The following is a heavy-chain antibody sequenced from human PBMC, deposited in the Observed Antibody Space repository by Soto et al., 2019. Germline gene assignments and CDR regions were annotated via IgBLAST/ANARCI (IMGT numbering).Heavy chain of an antibody. CDR1: NDSLSSHF. CDR3: AGASSRVSSVVAAY. CDR2: INPGPDSA. D-gene: IGHD2-15*01. V-gene: IGHV1-46*01. J-gene: IGHJ4*02. Sequence: QVQLLQSGAAVRKPGASVTVSCKASNDSLSSHFIHWVRQAPGEGLEWMGIINPGPDSASYSKEFQGRLTLTSAMPSRTVYMQLSNLRSDDTAVYYFAGASSRVSSVVAAYWGQGTLVTVSS.